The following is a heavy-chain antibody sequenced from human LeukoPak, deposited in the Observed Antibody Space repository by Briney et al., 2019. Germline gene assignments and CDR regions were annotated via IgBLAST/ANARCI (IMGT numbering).Heavy chain of an antibody. CDR2: ISYDGSNK. Sequence: GGSLRLSCAASGFTFSSYGMHWVRQAPGKGLEWEAVISYDGSNKYYADSVKGRFTISRDNSKNTLYLQMSSLRAEDTAVYYCAKDSRGYTYGIFDYWGQGTLVTVSS. CDR1: GFTFSSYG. V-gene: IGHV3-30*18. D-gene: IGHD5-18*01. J-gene: IGHJ4*02. CDR3: AKDSRGYTYGIFDY.